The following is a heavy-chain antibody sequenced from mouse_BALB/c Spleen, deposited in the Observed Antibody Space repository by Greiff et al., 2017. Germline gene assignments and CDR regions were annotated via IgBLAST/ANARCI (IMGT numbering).Heavy chain of an antibody. CDR2: ISSGSSTI. V-gene: IGHV5-17*02. J-gene: IGHJ2*01. CDR1: GFTFSSFG. Sequence: EVQGVESGGGLVQPGGSRKLSCAASGFTFSSFGMHWVRQAPEKGLEWVAYISSGSSTIYYADTVKGRFTISRDNPKNTLFLQMTSLRSEDTAMYYCARSPYYYGSSHYFDYWGQGTTLTVSS. D-gene: IGHD1-1*01. CDR3: ARSPYYYGSSHYFDY.